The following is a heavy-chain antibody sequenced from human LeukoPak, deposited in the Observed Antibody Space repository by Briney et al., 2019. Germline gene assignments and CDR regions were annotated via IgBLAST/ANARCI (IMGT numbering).Heavy chain of an antibody. CDR2: INHSGST. V-gene: IGHV4-34*01. J-gene: IGHJ4*02. Sequence: KPSETLSLTCAVYGGSFSGYYWSWIRQPPGKGLEWIGEINHSGSTNYNPSLKSRVTISVDTSKNQFSLKLSSVTAADTAVYYCARGRRAVAGKPFDYWGQGTLVTVSS. CDR1: GGSFSGYY. CDR3: ARGRRAVAGKPFDY. D-gene: IGHD6-19*01.